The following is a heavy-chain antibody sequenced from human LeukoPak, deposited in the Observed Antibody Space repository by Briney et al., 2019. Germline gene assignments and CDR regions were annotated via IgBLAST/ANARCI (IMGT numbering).Heavy chain of an antibody. J-gene: IGHJ4*02. CDR1: GFTFDDYA. V-gene: IGHV3-9*01. CDR3: AKADSSAYYYAIDY. CDR2: ISWNSGGI. D-gene: IGHD3-22*01. Sequence: SLRLSCAASGFTFDDYAMHWVRQAPGKGLEWVSGISWNSGGIGYADSVKGRFTISRDNAKNSLYLQMNSLRAEDTAFYYCAKADSSAYYYAIDYWGQGTLVTVSS.